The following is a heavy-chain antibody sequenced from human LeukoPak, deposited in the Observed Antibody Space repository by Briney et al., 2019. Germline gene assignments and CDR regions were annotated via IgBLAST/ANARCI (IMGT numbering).Heavy chain of an antibody. CDR1: GGSFSGYY. CDR2: INHSGST. V-gene: IGHV4-34*01. D-gene: IGHD4-17*01. J-gene: IGHJ4*02. Sequence: SETLSLTCAVYGGSFSGYYWSWIRQPPGKGLEWIGEINHSGSTNYNPSLKSRVTISVDTSKNQFSLKLSSVTAADTAVYYCARVQGLRVVFDYWGQGTLVTVSS. CDR3: ARVQGLRVVFDY.